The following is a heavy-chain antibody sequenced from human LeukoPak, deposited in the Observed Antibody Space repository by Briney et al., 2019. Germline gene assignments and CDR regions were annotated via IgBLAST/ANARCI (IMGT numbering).Heavy chain of an antibody. CDR1: GGSISSYY. D-gene: IGHD3-22*01. CDR3: ARDTTDYCDRRGVDY. CDR2: IYTSGST. Sequence: SETLSLTCTVSGGSISSYYWSWIRQPAGKGLEWIGRIYTSGSTNYNPSLKSRVTMSVDTSKNQFSLKLSSVTAADTAVYYCARDTTDYCDRRGVDYWGERTLVTVSS. V-gene: IGHV4-4*07. J-gene: IGHJ4*02.